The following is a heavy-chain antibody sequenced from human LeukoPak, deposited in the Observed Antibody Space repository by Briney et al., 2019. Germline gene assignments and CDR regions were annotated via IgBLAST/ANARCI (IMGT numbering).Heavy chain of an antibody. J-gene: IGHJ4*02. D-gene: IGHD6-19*01. V-gene: IGHV3-7*04. CDR1: GFNFSTYW. Sequence: GGSLRLSCAASGFNFSTYWMTWVRQVLGKGLEWVANIKEDGSEIYYVDAVKGRFTISRDNAKNSLYLQMNSLRVEDTAVYHCARARLAVSGNYFENWGQGTLVTVSS. CDR3: ARARLAVSGNYFEN. CDR2: IKEDGSEI.